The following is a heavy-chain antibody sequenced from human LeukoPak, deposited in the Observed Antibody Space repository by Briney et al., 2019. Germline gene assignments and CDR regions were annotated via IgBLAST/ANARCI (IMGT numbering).Heavy chain of an antibody. CDR1: GFTFSSYW. CDR2: ISWNSGSI. D-gene: IGHD6-13*01. Sequence: GGSLRLSCAASGFTFSSYWMSWVRQAPGKGLEWVSGISWNSGSIGYADSVKGRFTISRDNAKNSLYLQMNSLRAEDMALYYCAKEGIAAGTPFDYWGQGTLVTVS. CDR3: AKEGIAAGTPFDY. V-gene: IGHV3-9*03. J-gene: IGHJ4*02.